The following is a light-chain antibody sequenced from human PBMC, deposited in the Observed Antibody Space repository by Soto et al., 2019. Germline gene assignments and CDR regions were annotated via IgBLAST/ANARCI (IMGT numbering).Light chain of an antibody. CDR1: QSVSSK. CDR3: QQYGSSRT. J-gene: IGKJ1*01. CDR2: GGS. V-gene: IGKV3-20*01. Sequence: EIVLTQSACTLSLSPGERATLSWRASQSVSSKLAWYQQTPGQAPRLLIYGGSSRAAGIPDRFSGSASGTDFSLTIRRLQPEDFAVYYCQQYGSSRTFGQGTKVDIK.